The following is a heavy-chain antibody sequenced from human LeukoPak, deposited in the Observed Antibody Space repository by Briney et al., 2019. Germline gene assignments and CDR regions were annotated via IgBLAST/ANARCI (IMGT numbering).Heavy chain of an antibody. J-gene: IGHJ5*02. CDR1: GGTFSSYA. D-gene: IGHD2-2*01. CDR2: IIPIFGTA. Sequence: GASVKVSCKASGGTFSSYAISWVRQAPGQGLEWMGGIIPIFGTANYAQKFQGRVTITADESTSTAYMELSSLRSEDTAVYYCARVISTAGWSSWFDPWGQGTLVTVSS. V-gene: IGHV1-69*13. CDR3: ARVISTAGWSSWFDP.